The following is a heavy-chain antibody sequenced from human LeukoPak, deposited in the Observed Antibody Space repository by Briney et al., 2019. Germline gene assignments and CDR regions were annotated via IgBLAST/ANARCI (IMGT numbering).Heavy chain of an antibody. CDR2: IYYSGST. CDR3: ARHLQGSPEQIDY. Sequence: SETLSLTCTVSGGSISSYYWSWIRQPPGKGLEWIGYIYYSGSTNYNPSLKSRVTISVDTSKNQFSLKLSSVTAADTAVYYCARHLQGSPEQIDYWGQGTLVTVSS. CDR1: GGSISSYY. V-gene: IGHV4-59*08. J-gene: IGHJ4*02. D-gene: IGHD1/OR15-1a*01.